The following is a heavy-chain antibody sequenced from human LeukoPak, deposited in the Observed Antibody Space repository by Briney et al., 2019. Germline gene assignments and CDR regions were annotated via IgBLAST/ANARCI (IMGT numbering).Heavy chain of an antibody. CDR3: AKDRRMRSPHYGMDV. V-gene: IGHV3-30*18. CDR2: ISYDGRYQ. Sequence: VGSLRLSCEASGFTFISYGVHGVRQAPGKGLEWVAVISYDGRYQYPADSAKGRFPLPRDNSKNTVYLQMNSLTTEDTAVYYCAKDRRMRSPHYGMDVWGQGTTVTVS. CDR1: GFTFISYG. J-gene: IGHJ6*02.